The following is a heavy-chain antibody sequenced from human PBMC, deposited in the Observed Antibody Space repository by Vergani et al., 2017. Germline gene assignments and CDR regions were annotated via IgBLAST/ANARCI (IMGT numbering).Heavy chain of an antibody. CDR2: ISSSSSTI. J-gene: IGHJ4*02. D-gene: IGHD2-2*01. CDR1: GFTFSSYS. CDR3: ARVAWSAAEPFDY. V-gene: IGHV3-48*01. Sequence: EVQLVESGGGLVQPGGSLRLSCAASGFTFSSYSMNWVRQAPGKGLEWVSYISSSSSTIYYADSVKGRFTISRDNAKNSLYLQMNSLRAEDTAVYYCARVAWSAAEPFDYWGQGTLVTVSS.